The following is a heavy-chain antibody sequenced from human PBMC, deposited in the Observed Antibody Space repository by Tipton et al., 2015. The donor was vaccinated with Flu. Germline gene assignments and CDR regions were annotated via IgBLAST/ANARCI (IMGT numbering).Heavy chain of an antibody. D-gene: IGHD2-21*02. CDR1: GYSISSNYY. CDR3: ARTGGDNAWYDYYGMDV. V-gene: IGHV4-38-2*02. Sequence: LRLSCTVSGYSISSNYYWGWIRQAPGTGLEWIGSIYHSGSAYYSPSLKSRVTISLDTSKNQFYLRLSSVTASDSAVYYCARTGGDNAWYDYYGMDVWGQGTTVTVSS. J-gene: IGHJ6*02. CDR2: IYHSGSA.